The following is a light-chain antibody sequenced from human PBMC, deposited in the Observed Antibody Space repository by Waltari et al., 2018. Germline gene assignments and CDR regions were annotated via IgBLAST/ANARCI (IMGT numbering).Light chain of an antibody. CDR2: DVN. V-gene: IGLV2-11*01. Sequence: QSALTQPRSVSGSPGQSVPLSCPGTSRYVGDSYYVSCYQQNPGKAPKLMMYDVNKRPAGVPYRFSGSKAGNTAALTISGLQPEEEADYYCSSYAGSSTLVFGGGTKLTVL. CDR1: SRYVGDSYY. J-gene: IGLJ3*02. CDR3: SSYAGSSTLV.